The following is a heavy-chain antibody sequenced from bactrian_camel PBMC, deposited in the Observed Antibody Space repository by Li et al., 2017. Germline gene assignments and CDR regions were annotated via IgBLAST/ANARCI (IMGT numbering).Heavy chain of an antibody. D-gene: IGHD1*01. CDR3: QTMALPWSKETCDFGY. CDR2: LDEHGST. J-gene: IGHJ6*01. CDR1: PYTAEAYC. Sequence: HVQLVESGGGSVQAGGELRLSCAAAPYTAEAYCLGWFRQAPGKEEREGVATLDEHGSTDYADSVKGRFTISQDKDKETVYLQINDLKPEDTAMYSCQTMALPWSKETCDFGYRGRGTQVTVS. V-gene: IGHV3S55*01.